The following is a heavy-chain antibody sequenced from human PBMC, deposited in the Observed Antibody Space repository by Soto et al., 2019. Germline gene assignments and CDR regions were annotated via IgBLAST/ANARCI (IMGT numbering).Heavy chain of an antibody. Sequence: GGSLRLSCAASGFTFSSYGMHWVRQAPGKGLEWVAVISYDGSNKYYADSVKGRFTISRDNSKNTLYLQMNSLRAEDTAVYYCAKELNIVVVVAAIDYWGQGTLVTVSS. V-gene: IGHV3-30*18. CDR2: ISYDGSNK. D-gene: IGHD2-15*01. CDR1: GFTFSSYG. J-gene: IGHJ4*02. CDR3: AKELNIVVVVAAIDY.